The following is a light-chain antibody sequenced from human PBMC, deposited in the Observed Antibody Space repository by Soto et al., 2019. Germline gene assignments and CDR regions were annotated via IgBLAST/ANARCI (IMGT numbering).Light chain of an antibody. CDR3: SSFPDTGTVM. CDR2: DVS. J-gene: IGLJ3*02. V-gene: IGLV2-14*03. Sequence: QSALTQPASVSGSPGQSFTISCTGTSSDVGAHHSVSWYQQHPGKAPKLIIFDVSNRPSGVSNRFSGSKSGNTASLTISGLHAEDDADYYCSSFPDTGTVMFGEGTKLPVL. CDR1: SSDVGAHHS.